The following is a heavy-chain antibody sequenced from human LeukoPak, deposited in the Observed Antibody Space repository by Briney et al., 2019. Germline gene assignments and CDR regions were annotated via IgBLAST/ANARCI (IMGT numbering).Heavy chain of an antibody. V-gene: IGHV3-33*01. CDR1: GFNFSSFV. J-gene: IGHJ4*02. D-gene: IGHD1-7*01. CDR3: ARELASGITGTIDY. CDR2: IWYDGSNK. Sequence: GGSLRLSCAASGFNFSSFVMHWVRQAPGKGLEWVAVIWYDGSNKYYADSVKGRFTISRDNSKNTLYLQMNSLRAEDTAVYYCARELASGITGTIDYWGQGTLVTVSS.